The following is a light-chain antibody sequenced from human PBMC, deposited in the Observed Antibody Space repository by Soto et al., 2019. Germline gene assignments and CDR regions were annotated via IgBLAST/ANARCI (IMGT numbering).Light chain of an antibody. CDR1: SSNIGAGYD. J-gene: IGLJ2*01. CDR3: ATWDRSLSAVV. CDR2: AFT. V-gene: IGLV1-40*01. Sequence: QSVLTQPPSVSGAPGQRVTISCTWNSSNIGAGYDVHWYQKGLHTAPKLVIFAFTDRPSGVPDRFSGSKSGTSATLGITGLQTGDEASYYCATWDRSLSAVVFGGGTKVTVL.